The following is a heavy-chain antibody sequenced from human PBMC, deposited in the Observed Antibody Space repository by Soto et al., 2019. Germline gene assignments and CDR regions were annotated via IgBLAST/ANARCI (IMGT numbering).Heavy chain of an antibody. J-gene: IGHJ4*02. Sequence: SETLSLTCTVSGGSISSSSYYWGWIRQPPGKGLEWIGSIYYSGSTYYNPSLKSRVTISVDTSKNQFSLKLSSVTAADTAVYYCARQKRSGYDYNYWGQGTLVTVSS. CDR1: GGSISSSSYY. D-gene: IGHD5-12*01. CDR2: IYYSGST. CDR3: ARQKRSGYDYNY. V-gene: IGHV4-39*01.